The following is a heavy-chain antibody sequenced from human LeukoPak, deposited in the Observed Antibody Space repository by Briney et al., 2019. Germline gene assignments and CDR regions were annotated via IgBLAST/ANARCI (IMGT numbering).Heavy chain of an antibody. D-gene: IGHD3-22*01. CDR1: GGSISSGGYS. V-gene: IGHV4-30-2*01. Sequence: SQTLSLTCAVSGGSISSGGYSWSWIRQPPGKGLEWIGYIYHSGSTYYNPSLKSRVTISVDRSKNQFSLKLSSVTAADTAVYYCARVRIGKWLTQQSRYYFDYWGQGTLVTVSS. J-gene: IGHJ4*02. CDR3: ARVRIGKWLTQQSRYYFDY. CDR2: IYHSGST.